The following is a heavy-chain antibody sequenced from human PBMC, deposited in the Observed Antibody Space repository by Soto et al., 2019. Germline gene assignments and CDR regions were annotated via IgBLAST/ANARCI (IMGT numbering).Heavy chain of an antibody. Sequence: SETLSLTCTVSGGSISSGGYYWSWIRQHPGKGLEWIGYIYYSGSTYYNPSLKSRVTISVDTSKNQFSLKLSSVTAADTAVYYCARVNPRDDILTGYSPLYYFDYWGQGTLVTVSS. J-gene: IGHJ4*02. CDR3: ARVNPRDDILTGYSPLYYFDY. D-gene: IGHD3-9*01. CDR1: GGSISSGGYY. CDR2: IYYSGST. V-gene: IGHV4-31*03.